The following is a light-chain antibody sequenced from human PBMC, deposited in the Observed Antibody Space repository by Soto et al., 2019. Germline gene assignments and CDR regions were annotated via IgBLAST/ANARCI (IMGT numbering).Light chain of an antibody. Sequence: DIQMTQSPSTLSASVGDRVTITCRASQSISSWLAWYQQKPGKAPKLLIYKASSLESGVPSRFSGSGSGTEFAPTISSLRPDDFATYYCQQYNSYPSFGGGTGVEIK. J-gene: IGKJ4*01. V-gene: IGKV1-5*03. CDR2: KAS. CDR1: QSISSW. CDR3: QQYNSYPS.